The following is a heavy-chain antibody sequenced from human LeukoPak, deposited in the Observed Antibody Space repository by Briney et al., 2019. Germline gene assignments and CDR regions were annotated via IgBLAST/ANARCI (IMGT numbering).Heavy chain of an antibody. CDR1: GYTFTXXY. J-gene: IGHJ4*02. D-gene: IGHD4-11*01. CDR2: INPNSGGT. V-gene: IGHV1-2*02. CDR3: ARISNSIFDY. Sequence: GASXXXXXKXSGYTFTXXYMHWVRQAPGQGLEWMGWINPNSGGTNYAQKFQGRVTMTRDTSISTAYMELSRLRSDDTAVYYCARISNSIFDYWGQGTLVTVSS.